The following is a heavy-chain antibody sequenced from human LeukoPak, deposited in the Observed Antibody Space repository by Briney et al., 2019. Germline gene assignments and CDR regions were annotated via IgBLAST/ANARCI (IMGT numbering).Heavy chain of an antibody. CDR1: GFTFSSYA. CDR3: TRDTGY. CDR2: ISGSGGST. Sequence: GGSLRLSCAASGFTFSSYAMSWVRQAPGKGLEWVSAISGSGGSTYYADSVKGRFTISRDDSRSIAYLQMNSLKTEDTAVYYCTRDTGYWGQGTLVTVSS. D-gene: IGHD2-8*02. J-gene: IGHJ4*02. V-gene: IGHV3-23*01.